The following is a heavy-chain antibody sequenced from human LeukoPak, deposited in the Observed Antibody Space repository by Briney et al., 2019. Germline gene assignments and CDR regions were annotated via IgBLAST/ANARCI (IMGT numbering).Heavy chain of an antibody. J-gene: IGHJ5*01. CDR2: IYSGGIT. Sequence: GGSLRLSCEVSGSTVNSNYMSWVRQVPGKGLEWVSIIYSGGITYYADSVKGRFTISRDSSKNTVDLQMNSLRVEDTPVYYCARDRYSSGWYDSWGQGTRVTVSS. D-gene: IGHD3-22*01. CDR1: GSTVNSNY. CDR3: ARDRYSSGWYDS. V-gene: IGHV3-66*01.